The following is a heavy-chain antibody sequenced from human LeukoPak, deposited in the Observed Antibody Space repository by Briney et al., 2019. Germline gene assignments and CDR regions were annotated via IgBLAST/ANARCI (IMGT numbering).Heavy chain of an antibody. J-gene: IGHJ4*02. CDR3: AREGQGGGSFDY. D-gene: IGHD2-15*01. Sequence: PGGSLRLSCAASGFTFSSYGMHWVRQAPGKGLEWVAIIWYDGSNKYCADSVKGRFTISRDNSKNTLYLQMNSLRAEDTAVYYCAREGQGGGSFDYWGQGTLVTVSS. V-gene: IGHV3-33*01. CDR2: IWYDGSNK. CDR1: GFTFSSYG.